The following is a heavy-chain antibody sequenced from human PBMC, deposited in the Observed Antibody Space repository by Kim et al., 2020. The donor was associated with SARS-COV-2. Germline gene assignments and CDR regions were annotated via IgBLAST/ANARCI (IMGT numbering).Heavy chain of an antibody. CDR3: ASSTRAGYEAFDI. J-gene: IGHJ3*02. D-gene: IGHD3-9*01. CDR2: INHSGST. V-gene: IGHV4-34*01. Sequence: SETLSLTCAVYGGSFSGYYWSWIRQPPGKGLEWIGEINHSGSTNYNPSLKSRVTISVDTSKNQFSLKLSSVTAADTAVYYCASSTRAGYEAFDIWGQGT. CDR1: GGSFSGYY.